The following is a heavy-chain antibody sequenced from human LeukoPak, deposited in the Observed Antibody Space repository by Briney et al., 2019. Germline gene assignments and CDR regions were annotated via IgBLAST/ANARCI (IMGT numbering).Heavy chain of an antibody. CDR3: ARDPRSYVGEAFDI. CDR2: ISSSSSSSTI. CDR1: GFTFSTYS. V-gene: IGHV3-48*04. J-gene: IGHJ3*02. Sequence: GGSLRLSCAASGFTFSTYSMNWVRQAPGQGLEWVSFISSSSSSSTIYYADSMKGRFPISRDNAKNLLYLQMNSLRAEDTAVYYCARDPRSYVGEAFDIWGQGTMVTVSS. D-gene: IGHD1-26*01.